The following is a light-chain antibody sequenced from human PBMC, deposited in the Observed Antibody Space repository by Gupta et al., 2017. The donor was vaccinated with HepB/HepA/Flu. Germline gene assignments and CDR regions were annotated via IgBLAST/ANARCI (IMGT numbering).Light chain of an antibody. CDR2: QDS. J-gene: IGLJ2*01. CDR3: QAWDSSTAV. V-gene: IGLV3-1*01. Sequence: SYELTQPPPVSVSPGQTASITCSGDKLGDKYACWYQQKPGQSPVLVIYQDSKRPSVIPERFSGSNSGNTATLTISGTQAMDEADYYCQAWDSSTAVFGGGTKLTVL. CDR1: KLGDKY.